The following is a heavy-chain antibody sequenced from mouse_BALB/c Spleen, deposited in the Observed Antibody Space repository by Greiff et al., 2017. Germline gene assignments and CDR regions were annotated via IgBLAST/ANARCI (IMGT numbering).Heavy chain of an antibody. CDR1: GFTFSDYY. V-gene: IGHV5-4*02. CDR2: ISDGGSYT. CDR3: ARDRTTGFAY. J-gene: IGHJ3*01. D-gene: IGHD1-1*01. Sequence: EVKLVESGGGLVKPGGSLKLSCAASGFTFSDYYMYWVRQTPEKRLEWVATISDGGSYTYYPDSVKGRFTISRDNAKNNLYLQMSSLKSEDTAMYYCARDRTTGFAYWGQGTLVTVSA.